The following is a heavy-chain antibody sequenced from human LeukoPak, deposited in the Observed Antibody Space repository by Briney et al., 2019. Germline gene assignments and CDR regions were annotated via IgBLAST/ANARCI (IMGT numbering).Heavy chain of an antibody. CDR3: ARDSSSLSGYPDY. CDR2: ISSSSTI. J-gene: IGHJ4*02. V-gene: IGHV3-48*04. D-gene: IGHD3-22*01. CDR1: GFTFSSYS. Sequence: PGGSLRLSCAASGFTFSSYSMNWVRQAPGKGLEWVSYISSSSTIYYADSVKGRFTISRDNAKNSLYLQMNSLRAEDTAAYYCARDSSSLSGYPDYWGQGTLVTVSS.